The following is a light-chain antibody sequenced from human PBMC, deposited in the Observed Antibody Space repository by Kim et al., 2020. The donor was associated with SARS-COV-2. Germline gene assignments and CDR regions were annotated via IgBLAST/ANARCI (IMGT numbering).Light chain of an antibody. J-gene: IGLJ3*02. CDR2: DVS. CDR3: SSYTSSSTWV. Sequence: GQWITISCTGTSSDVDGYNYVSWYQQHPGKAPNLMIYDVSKRPSGVSNRFSGSKSGNTASLTISGLQAEDEADYYCSSYTSSSTWVFGGGTQLTVL. CDR1: SSDVDGYNY. V-gene: IGLV2-14*04.